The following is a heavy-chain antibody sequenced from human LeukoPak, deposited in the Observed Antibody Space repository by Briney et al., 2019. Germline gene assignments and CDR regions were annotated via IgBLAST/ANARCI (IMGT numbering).Heavy chain of an antibody. CDR1: GLTFNTYA. Sequence: GGSLRLSCAASGLTFNTYAMSWVRQAPGKGLEWVSAISGSGGSTYYADSVKGRFTISRDNSKNTLYLQMNSLRAEDTAVYYCAKDGGGLGSYYGILGYWGQGTLVTVSS. CDR3: AKDGGGLGSYYGILGY. J-gene: IGHJ4*02. D-gene: IGHD1-26*01. V-gene: IGHV3-23*01. CDR2: ISGSGGST.